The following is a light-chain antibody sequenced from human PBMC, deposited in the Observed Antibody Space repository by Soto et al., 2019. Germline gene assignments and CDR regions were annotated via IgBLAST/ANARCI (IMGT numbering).Light chain of an antibody. CDR3: QQYYSTPSPT. CDR2: WAS. J-gene: IGKJ4*01. CDR1: QSVLFSSNNKNY. V-gene: IGKV4-1*01. Sequence: DIVMTQSPDSLAVSLGERATINCKSSQSVLFSSNNKNYLAWYQQKPGQPPKLLISWASTRESGVPDRFSGSGSETDFTLTISSRQAEDVAVYHCQQYYSTPSPTFGGGTKVEIK.